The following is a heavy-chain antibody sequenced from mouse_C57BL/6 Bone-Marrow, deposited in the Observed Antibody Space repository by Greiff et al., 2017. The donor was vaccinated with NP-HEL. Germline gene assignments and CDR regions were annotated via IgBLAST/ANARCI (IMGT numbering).Heavy chain of an antibody. CDR3: TRETIYYGNPWFAY. J-gene: IGHJ3*01. CDR1: GFTFSSYA. D-gene: IGHD2-1*01. V-gene: IGHV5-9-1*02. CDR2: ISSGGDYT. Sequence: EVQRVESGEGLVKPGGSLKLSCAASGFTFSSYAMSWVRQTPEKRLEWVAYISSGGDYTYYADTVKGRFTISRDNARNTLYLQMSSLKSEDTAMYYCTRETIYYGNPWFAYWGQGTLVTVSA.